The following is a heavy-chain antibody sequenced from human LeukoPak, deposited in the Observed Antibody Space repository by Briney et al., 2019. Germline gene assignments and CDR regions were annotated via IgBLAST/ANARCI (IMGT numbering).Heavy chain of an antibody. V-gene: IGHV3-30-3*01. J-gene: IGHJ4*02. Sequence: PGGSLRLSCAASGFTYSSYAMHWVRQAPGKGLVWVAVISYDGSNKYYADSVKGRFTISRDNSKNTLYLQMNSLRAEDTAVYYCASLSTTVTTPDDFDYWGQGTLVTVSS. D-gene: IGHD4-17*01. CDR2: ISYDGSNK. CDR3: ASLSTTVTTPDDFDY. CDR1: GFTYSSYA.